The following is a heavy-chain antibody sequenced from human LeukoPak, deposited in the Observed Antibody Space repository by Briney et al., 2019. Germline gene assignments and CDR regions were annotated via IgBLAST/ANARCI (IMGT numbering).Heavy chain of an antibody. CDR1: GGSISSYY. D-gene: IGHD3-3*01. CDR2: IYYSGST. V-gene: IGHV4-59*08. CDR3: ARHFNPDFWSGYYGVIAFDI. Sequence: SETPSLTCTVSGGSISSYYWSWIRQPPGKGLEWIGYIYYSGSTNYNPSLKSRVTISVDTSKNQFSLKLSSVTAADTAVYYCARHFNPDFWSGYYGVIAFDIWGQGTMVTVSS. J-gene: IGHJ3*02.